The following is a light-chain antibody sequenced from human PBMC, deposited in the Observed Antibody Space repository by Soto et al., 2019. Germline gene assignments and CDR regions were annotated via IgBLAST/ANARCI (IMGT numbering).Light chain of an antibody. V-gene: IGLV2-8*01. CDR3: SSYAGSNIFYV. J-gene: IGLJ1*01. CDR2: EAS. CDR1: SSDVGGYNY. Sequence: QSALPQPPSASGSPGQSVTISCTGTSSDVGGYNYVSWYQQHPGKAPKLMIYEASKRPSGIPDRFSGSKSGNTASLTVSGLQAEDEADYYCSSYAGSNIFYVFGTGTKVTV.